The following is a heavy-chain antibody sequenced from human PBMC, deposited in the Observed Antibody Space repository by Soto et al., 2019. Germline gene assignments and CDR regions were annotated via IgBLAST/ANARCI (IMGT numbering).Heavy chain of an antibody. J-gene: IGHJ6*02. CDR2: IYHSGST. Sequence: SETLSLTCAVSGGSISSSNWWSWVRQPPGKGLEWIGEIYHSGSTNYNPSLKSRVTISVDKSKNQFSLMLSSVTVADTAVYYCARAHGNYYYGMDVWGQGTTVTVSS. D-gene: IGHD4-17*01. CDR1: GGSISSSNW. CDR3: ARAHGNYYYGMDV. V-gene: IGHV4-4*02.